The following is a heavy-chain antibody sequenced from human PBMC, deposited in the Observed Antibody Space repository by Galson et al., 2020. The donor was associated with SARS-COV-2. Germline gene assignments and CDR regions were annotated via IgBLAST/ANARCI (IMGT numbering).Heavy chain of an antibody. J-gene: IGHJ3*02. CDR1: GFSLSTSGMC. V-gene: IGHV2-70*11. D-gene: IGHD5-12*01. CDR3: ARTHIPIVAGAFDI. Sequence: SAPTLVNPTQTLTLTCTFSGFSLSTSGMCVSWIRQPPGKALDWLARIDWDDDKYYSTSLKTRLTISKDTSKNQVVLTMTNMDPVDTATYYCARTHIPIVAGAFDIWGQGRMVTVSS. CDR2: IDWDDDK.